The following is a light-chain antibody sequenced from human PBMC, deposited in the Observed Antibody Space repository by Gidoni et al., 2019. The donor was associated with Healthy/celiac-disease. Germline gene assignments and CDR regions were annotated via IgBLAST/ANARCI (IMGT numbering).Light chain of an antibody. CDR2: DAS. CDR1: QGVSSY. V-gene: IGKV3D-11*01. Sequence: EIVLTQSPATLSLSPGERATLSCRAGQGVSSYLAWYQQKPGQAPRLLIYDASNRATGIPARFSGSGPGTDFTLTISSLEPEDFAVYYCQQRSNWPITFGQGTRLEIK. J-gene: IGKJ5*01. CDR3: QQRSNWPIT.